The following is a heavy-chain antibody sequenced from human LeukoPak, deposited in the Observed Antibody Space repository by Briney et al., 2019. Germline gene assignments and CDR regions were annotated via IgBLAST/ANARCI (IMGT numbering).Heavy chain of an antibody. J-gene: IGHJ4*02. D-gene: IGHD4-23*01. CDR2: ISWNSGSI. Sequence: PGGSLRLSCAASGFTFDDYAMHWVRQAPGKGLEWVSGISWNSGSIGYADSVKGRFTISRDNAKNSLYLQMNSLRAEDTALYYCAKDITPRPFYGGLGGYFDYWGQGTLVTVSS. V-gene: IGHV3-9*01. CDR3: AKDITPRPFYGGLGGYFDY. CDR1: GFTFDDYA.